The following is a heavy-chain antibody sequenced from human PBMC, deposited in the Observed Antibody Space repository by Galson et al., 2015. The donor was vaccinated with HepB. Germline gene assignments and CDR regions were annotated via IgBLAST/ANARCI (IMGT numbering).Heavy chain of an antibody. Sequence: SLRLSCAASGFTFDDYTMHWVRQAPGKGLEWVSVISSNSDTIDYADSVKGRFTISRDNAKNSLYLQMNSLRAEDTALYYCTKDSDSEALGVLGDWGQGSPVTVSS. D-gene: IGHD7-27*01. CDR1: GFTFDDYT. CDR3: TKDSDSEALGVLGD. J-gene: IGHJ1*01. V-gene: IGHV3-9*01. CDR2: ISSNSDTI.